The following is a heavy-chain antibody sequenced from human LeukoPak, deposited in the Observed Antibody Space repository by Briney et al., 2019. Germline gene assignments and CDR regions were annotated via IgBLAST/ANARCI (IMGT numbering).Heavy chain of an antibody. D-gene: IGHD3-10*01. V-gene: IGHV3-30*04. Sequence: GGSLRLSCAASGFTFSSYAMHWVRQAPGKGLEGVAVISYDGSNKYYADSVKGRFTISRDNSKNTLYLQMNSLRAEDTAVYYCARDRSLWFFDYWGQGTLVTVSS. CDR2: ISYDGSNK. CDR3: ARDRSLWFFDY. J-gene: IGHJ4*02. CDR1: GFTFSSYA.